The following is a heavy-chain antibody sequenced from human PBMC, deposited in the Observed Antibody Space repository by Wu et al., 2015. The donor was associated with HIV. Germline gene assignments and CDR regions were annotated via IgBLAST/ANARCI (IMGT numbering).Heavy chain of an antibody. V-gene: IGHV1-2*02. D-gene: IGHD6-19*01. CDR3: ARVRTHTSGWPHNVSDP. Sequence: QVQLVQSGAEVKKPGASVKVSCQASGYTFTDYYIHWVRQAPGQGLEWMGWINPNSGSTNYALNFLGRVTLTRDPSIRAAYMELSRLTTDDTALYFXARVRTHTSGWPHNVSDPVGQGTLVHPSP. CDR1: GYTFTDYY. CDR2: INPNSGST. J-gene: IGHJ5*02.